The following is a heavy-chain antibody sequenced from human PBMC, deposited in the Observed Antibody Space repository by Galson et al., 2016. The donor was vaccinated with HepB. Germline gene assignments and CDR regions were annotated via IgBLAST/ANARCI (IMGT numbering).Heavy chain of an antibody. CDR3: AHSGWQWRPWITFDY. D-gene: IGHD6-19*01. CDR1: GFSLSTSGVG. CDR2: IYWDDDK. V-gene: IGHV2-5*05. Sequence: PALVKPTQTLTLTCTFSGFSLSTSGVGVGWIRQPPGKALEWLALIYWDDDKRYGPSLKSRLTITKDTSKNQVVLTMTNMDPVDTATYYCAHSGWQWRPWITFDYWGQGTLVTVSS. J-gene: IGHJ4*02.